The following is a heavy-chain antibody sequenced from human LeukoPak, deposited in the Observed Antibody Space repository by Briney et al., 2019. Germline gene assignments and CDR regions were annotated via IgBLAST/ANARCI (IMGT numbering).Heavy chain of an antibody. D-gene: IGHD3-22*01. CDR1: GFTFSSYA. Sequence: GGSLRLSCAASGFTFSSYAMSWVRQAPGKGLEWVSAISGSGGSTYYADSVKGRFTISRDNSKNTLYLQMNSLRAEDTAVYYCAKDRPVSYYDSSGYPGSFDYWGQGTLVTVSS. J-gene: IGHJ4*02. CDR3: AKDRPVSYYDSSGYPGSFDY. CDR2: ISGSGGST. V-gene: IGHV3-23*01.